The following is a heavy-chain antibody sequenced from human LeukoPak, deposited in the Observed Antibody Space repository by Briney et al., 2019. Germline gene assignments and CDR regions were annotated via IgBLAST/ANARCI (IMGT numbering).Heavy chain of an antibody. CDR1: GGSFSGYY. J-gene: IGHJ4*02. D-gene: IGHD6-19*01. CDR3: ARYMVEGGIAVAVDY. CDR2: INHSGST. V-gene: IGHV4-34*01. Sequence: SETLSLTCAVYGGSFSGYYWSWIRQPPGKGLEWIGEINHSGSTNYNPSLKSRVTISVDTSKNQFSLKLSSVTAADTAVYYCARYMVEGGIAVAVDYWGQGTLVTVSS.